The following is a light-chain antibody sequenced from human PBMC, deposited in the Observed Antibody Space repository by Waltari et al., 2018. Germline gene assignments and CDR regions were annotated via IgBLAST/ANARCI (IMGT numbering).Light chain of an antibody. CDR3: YSAAANNQWV. Sequence: SYELTQPPSVSVSPGQTARITCSGDALAKKYGRWFQQKPGQAPVLVIYKDNERPSGIPERFSCSSSGSTVTLTISGAQVEDEADYYGYSAAANNQWVFGGGTKLTVL. CDR2: KDN. V-gene: IGLV3-27*01. J-gene: IGLJ3*02. CDR1: ALAKKY.